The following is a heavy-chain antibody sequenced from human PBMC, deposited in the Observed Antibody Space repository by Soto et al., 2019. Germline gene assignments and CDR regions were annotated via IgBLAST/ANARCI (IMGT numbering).Heavy chain of an antibody. CDR2: IYTSGST. CDR3: ARGYYDYVWWSYHYTSYYYYGMDV. D-gene: IGHD3-16*02. Sequence: QVQLQESGPGLVKPSETLSLTCTVSGGSISSYYWSWIRQPARKGLEWIGRIYTSGSTNYNPSLKSRLTMAVDTSHKIFSLKLSSVAAADTAVYYCARGYYDYVWWSYHYTSYYYYGMDVWGQGTTVTVSS. CDR1: GGSISSYY. V-gene: IGHV4-4*07. J-gene: IGHJ6*02.